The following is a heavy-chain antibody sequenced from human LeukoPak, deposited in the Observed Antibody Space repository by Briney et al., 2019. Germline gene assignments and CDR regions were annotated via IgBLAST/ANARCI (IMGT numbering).Heavy chain of an antibody. CDR3: ARDRWFDP. V-gene: IGHV3-30*02. J-gene: IGHJ5*02. Sequence: GGSLRLSCVGSTFTFSDYGMHWVRQASGKGLEWVAFIRYDGKKTYYADSAKGRFTISRDNSKNTLYLEMNSLRAEDTAVYYCARDRWFDPWGQGTLVTVSS. CDR2: IRYDGKKT. CDR1: TFTFSDYG.